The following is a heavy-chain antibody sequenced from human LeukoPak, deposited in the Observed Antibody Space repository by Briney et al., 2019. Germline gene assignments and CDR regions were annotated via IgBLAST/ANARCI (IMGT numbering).Heavy chain of an antibody. CDR2: MNPDSGNT. J-gene: IGHJ5*02. CDR1: GYSFTSYD. CDR3: AKSTMGTRRINDL. Sequence: ASVKVSCKASGYSFTSYDINWVRQATGQGLEWMGWMNPDSGNTGYAQKFQGRVTMTRDTSIGTAYMELSSLRSDDTAVYYCAKSTMGTRRINDLWGRGTLVTVSS. V-gene: IGHV1-8*01. D-gene: IGHD3-10*01.